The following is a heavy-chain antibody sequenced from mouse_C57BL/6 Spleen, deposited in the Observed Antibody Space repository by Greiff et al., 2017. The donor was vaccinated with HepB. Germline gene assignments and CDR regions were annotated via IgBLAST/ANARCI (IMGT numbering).Heavy chain of an antibody. Sequence: EVKVVDSGEGLVKPGGSLKLSCAASGFTFSSYAMSWVRQTPEKRLEWVAYISSGGDYIYYADTVKGRFTISRDNARNTLYLQMSSLKSEDTAMYYCTRADPYGSSLDYWGQGTTLTVSS. D-gene: IGHD1-1*01. CDR3: TRADPYGSSLDY. CDR2: ISSGGDYI. V-gene: IGHV5-9-1*02. J-gene: IGHJ2*01. CDR1: GFTFSSYA.